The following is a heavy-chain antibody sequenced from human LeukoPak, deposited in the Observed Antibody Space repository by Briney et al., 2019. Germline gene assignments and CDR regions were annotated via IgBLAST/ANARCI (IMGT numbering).Heavy chain of an antibody. Sequence: SETLSLTCTVSGGSISSYYWSWIRQPPGKGLEWIGYVYYSGSTRSNPSLKSRVTISVDTSKNQFSLKLSSVTAADTAIYYCVRDLDWGAFDIWGQGRMVTVSS. CDR1: GGSISSYY. J-gene: IGHJ3*02. D-gene: IGHD7-27*01. V-gene: IGHV4-59*01. CDR3: VRDLDWGAFDI. CDR2: VYYSGST.